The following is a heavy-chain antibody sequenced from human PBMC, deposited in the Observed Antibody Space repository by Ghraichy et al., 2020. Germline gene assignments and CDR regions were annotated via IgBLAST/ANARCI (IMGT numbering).Heavy chain of an antibody. J-gene: IGHJ6*02. CDR1: GFTFSNAW. CDR2: IKSKTDGGTT. CDR3: TTASGIAAADYYYYYGMDV. V-gene: IGHV3-15*01. Sequence: GGSLRLSCAASGFTFSNAWMSWVRQAPGKGLEWVGRIKSKTDGGTTDYAAPVKGRFTISRDDSKNTLYLQMNSLKTEDTAVYYCTTASGIAAADYYYYYGMDVWGQGTTVTVSS. D-gene: IGHD6-13*01.